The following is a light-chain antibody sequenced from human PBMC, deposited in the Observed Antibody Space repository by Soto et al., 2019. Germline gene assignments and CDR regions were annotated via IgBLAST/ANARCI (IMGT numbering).Light chain of an antibody. CDR2: GVS. CDR1: QSVSVN. CDR3: QQYNDWPFT. V-gene: IGKV3-15*01. J-gene: IGKJ3*01. Sequence: EIVMTQSPGPLSVSPGERATLSCRASQSVSVNLAWYQQKPGQAPRLLIYGVSTRATGIPARFSGSESGTEFTLTISSLQSEDFAVYYCQQYNDWPFTLGPGTKVDIK.